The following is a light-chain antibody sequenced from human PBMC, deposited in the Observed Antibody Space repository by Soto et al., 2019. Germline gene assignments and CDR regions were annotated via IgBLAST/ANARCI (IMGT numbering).Light chain of an antibody. V-gene: IGKV3-20*01. Sequence: EIVLTQSPGTLSLSPGERATLSCRASQSVSSIYLAWYQQKPGQAPRLVIYGASSRATGIPDRFSGSGSGTDFTLTISSLEPEDFAVYYCQHYRSSPYTFGQGTKLEIK. CDR2: GAS. CDR3: QHYRSSPYT. J-gene: IGKJ2*01. CDR1: QSVSSIY.